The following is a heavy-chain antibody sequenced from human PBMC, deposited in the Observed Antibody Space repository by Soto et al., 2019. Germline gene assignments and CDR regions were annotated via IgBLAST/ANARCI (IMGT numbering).Heavy chain of an antibody. CDR1: GAFIRSYY. J-gene: IGHJ5*02. CDR2: IYISGST. Sequence: SETLSLTCSVSGAFIRSYYWSWIRQPAGKGLEWIGRIYISGSTDYNPSLKSRVTMSVDTSKNQFSLKLRSVTAADTAVYYRARVSSLGWFDPWGQGTLVTVSS. D-gene: IGHD3-16*01. CDR3: ARVSSLGWFDP. V-gene: IGHV4-4*07.